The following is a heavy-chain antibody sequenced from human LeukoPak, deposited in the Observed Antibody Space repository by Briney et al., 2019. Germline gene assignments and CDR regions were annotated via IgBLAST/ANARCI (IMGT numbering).Heavy chain of an antibody. CDR3: ARNYDFWSGYQEGGAFDI. CDR2: IKQDGSEK. J-gene: IGHJ3*02. V-gene: IGHV3-7*01. CDR1: GFTFSSYW. Sequence: GGSLGLSRAASGFTFSSYWMSCVRQAPGKGLEWVANIKQDGSEKYYVDSVKGRFTISRDNAKNSLYLQMNSLRAEDTAVYYCARNYDFWSGYQEGGAFDIWGQGTMVTVSS. D-gene: IGHD3-3*01.